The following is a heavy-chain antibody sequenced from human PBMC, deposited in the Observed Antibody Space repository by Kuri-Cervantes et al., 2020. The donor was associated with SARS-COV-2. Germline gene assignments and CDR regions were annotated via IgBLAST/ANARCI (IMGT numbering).Heavy chain of an antibody. J-gene: IGHJ4*02. D-gene: IGHD6-13*01. CDR1: GGTFSSYA. V-gene: IGHV1-2*02. CDR3: ARDQSSSWYPNFAEYY. Sequence: ASVKVSCKASGGTFSSYAISWVRQAPGQGLEWVGWINPDTDYTNYAQKFQGRVTMTRDTSISTAYMEMSRLRSDDTAVYYCARDQSSSWYPNFAEYYWGQGTLVTVSS. CDR2: INPDTDYT.